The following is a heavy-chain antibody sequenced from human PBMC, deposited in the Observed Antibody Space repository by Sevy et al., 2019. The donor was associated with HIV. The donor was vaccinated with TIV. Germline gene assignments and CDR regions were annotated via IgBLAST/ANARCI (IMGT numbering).Heavy chain of an antibody. D-gene: IGHD3-3*01. Sequence: ASVKVSCKASGYTFTSYYMHWVRQAPGQGLEWMGVINPSGDGTTYAQRFQGRITLTRDTSTSTIYMELTSRGSEDTALYYWAGPAGNYEDFFDYWGQGTLVTVSS. J-gene: IGHJ4*02. CDR3: AGPAGNYEDFFDY. V-gene: IGHV1-46*03. CDR1: GYTFTSYY. CDR2: INPSGDGT.